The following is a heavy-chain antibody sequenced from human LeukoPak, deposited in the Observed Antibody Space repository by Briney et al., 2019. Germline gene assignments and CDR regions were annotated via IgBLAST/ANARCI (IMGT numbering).Heavy chain of an antibody. CDR2: ISYDGSNK. J-gene: IGHJ1*01. D-gene: IGHD1-26*01. V-gene: IGHV3-30*18. CDR3: AKERPLGHSGSYYTEYFQH. CDR1: GFTFSSYG. Sequence: GGSLRLSCAASGFTFSSYGMHWVRQAPGKGLEWVAVISYDGSNKYYADSVKGRFTISRDNSKNTLYLQMNSLRAEDTAVYYCAKERPLGHSGSYYTEYFQHWGQGTLVTVSS.